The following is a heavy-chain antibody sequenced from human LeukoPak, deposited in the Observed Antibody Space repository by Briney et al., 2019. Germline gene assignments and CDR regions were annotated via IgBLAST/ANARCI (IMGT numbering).Heavy chain of an antibody. D-gene: IGHD6-6*01. V-gene: IGHV1-46*01. Sequence: ASVKVSCKASGYTFTSYSITWVRQAPGQGLEWMGIINPSGGSTSYAQKFQGRVTMTRDMSTSTVYMELSSLRSEDTAVYYCARDSYYSSSFLGFDYWGQGTLVTVSS. CDR1: GYTFTSYS. J-gene: IGHJ4*02. CDR2: INPSGGST. CDR3: ARDSYYSSSFLGFDY.